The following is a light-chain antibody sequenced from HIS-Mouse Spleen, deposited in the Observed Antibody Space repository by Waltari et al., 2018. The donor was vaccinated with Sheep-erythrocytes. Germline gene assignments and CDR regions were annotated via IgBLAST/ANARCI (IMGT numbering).Light chain of an antibody. V-gene: IGLV2-23*01. CDR1: SSDVGRYNP. CDR2: EGS. Sequence: QSALTQPASVSGSPGQSITISCTGTSSDVGRYNPVSWHQQHPGKAPKLMLYEGSKRPSGVSNRFSGSKSGNTASLTISGLQAEDEADYYCCSYAGSSTWVFGGGTKLTVL. CDR3: CSYAGSSTWV. J-gene: IGLJ3*02.